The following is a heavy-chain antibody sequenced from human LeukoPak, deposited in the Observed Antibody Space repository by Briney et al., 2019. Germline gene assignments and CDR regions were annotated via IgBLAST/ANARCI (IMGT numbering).Heavy chain of an antibody. D-gene: IGHD2-2*01. CDR2: INTDGSST. CDR3: ARGISRYCSSTSCFAAFDI. Sequence: GGSLRLTCAASGFTFSSYWMHWVRQAPGKGLVWVSRINTDGSSTSYADSVKGRFTISRDNAKNTLYLQMNSLRAEDTAVYYCARGISRYCSSTSCFAAFDIWGQGTMVTVSS. V-gene: IGHV3-74*01. J-gene: IGHJ3*02. CDR1: GFTFSSYW.